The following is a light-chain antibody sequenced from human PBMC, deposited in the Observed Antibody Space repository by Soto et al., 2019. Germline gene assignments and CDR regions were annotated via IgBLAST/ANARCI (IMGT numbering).Light chain of an antibody. CDR3: QQRSNWPLIT. J-gene: IGKJ5*01. V-gene: IGKV3-11*01. CDR2: DAS. CDR1: QSVSSY. Sequence: EIVLTQSRATLSLSPGERATLSCRSSQSVSSYLAWYQQKPGQAPRLLIYDASNRATGVPARFSGSGSGTDFTLTISSLEPEDFAVYYCQQRSNWPLITFGQGTRLEI.